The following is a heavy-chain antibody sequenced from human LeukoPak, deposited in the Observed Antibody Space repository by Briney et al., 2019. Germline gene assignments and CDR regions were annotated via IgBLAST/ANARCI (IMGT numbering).Heavy chain of an antibody. CDR3: AELGYCSGGSCYEYYFDY. CDR2: ISGSGVST. CDR1: GFTFSSYA. Sequence: GGSLRLSCAASGFTFSSYAMSWVRQAPGKGLEWVSAISGSGVSTYYADSVKGQFTISRDNSKNTLYLQMNSLRAEDTAVYYCAELGYCSGGSCYEYYFDYWGQGTLVTVSS. D-gene: IGHD2-15*01. J-gene: IGHJ4*02. V-gene: IGHV3-23*01.